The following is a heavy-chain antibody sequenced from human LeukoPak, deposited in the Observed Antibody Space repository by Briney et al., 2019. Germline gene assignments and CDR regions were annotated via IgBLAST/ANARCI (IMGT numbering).Heavy chain of an antibody. V-gene: IGHV3-21*01. CDR3: ARDWGSSWGFDY. J-gene: IGHJ4*02. Sequence: GSLRLSCAASGFTFSSYSMNWVRQAPGKGLEWVSSISSSSSYIYYADSVKGRFTISRDNAKNSLYLQMNSLRAEDTAVYYCARDWGSSWGFDYWGQETLVTVSS. CDR2: ISSSSSYI. CDR1: GFTFSSYS. D-gene: IGHD6-13*01.